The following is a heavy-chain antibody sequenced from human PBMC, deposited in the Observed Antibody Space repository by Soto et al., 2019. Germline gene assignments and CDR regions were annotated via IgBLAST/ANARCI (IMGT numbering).Heavy chain of an antibody. CDR3: ARGYSSSRIDNYSFDY. V-gene: IGHV6-1*01. CDR1: GDSVPSNSAA. CDR2: TYYRSKWYN. Sequence: SQTLSLTCAISGDSVPSNSAAWNWIRQSPSRGLEWLGRTYYRSKWYNDYAVSVKSRITINPDTSKNQFSLQLNSVTPEDTAVYYCARGYSSSRIDNYSFDYWGQGTLVTVSS. D-gene: IGHD6-13*01. J-gene: IGHJ4*02.